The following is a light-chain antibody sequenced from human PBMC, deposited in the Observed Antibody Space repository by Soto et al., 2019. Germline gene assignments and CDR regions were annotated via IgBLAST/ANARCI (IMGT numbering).Light chain of an antibody. CDR3: QAWDSGIYI. CDR1: QLGDKY. J-gene: IGLJ1*01. CDR2: QDN. Sequence: SYELTQPPSVSVSPGQTASITCSGDQLGDKYVCWYRQKPGQSPMLVIYQDNKRPSGIPERFSGSNSGNTATLTISGTQAMDEDDYYCQAWDSGIYILGTGTKLTVL. V-gene: IGLV3-1*01.